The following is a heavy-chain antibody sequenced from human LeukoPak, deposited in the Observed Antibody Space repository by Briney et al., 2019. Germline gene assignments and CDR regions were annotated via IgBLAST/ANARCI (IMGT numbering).Heavy chain of an antibody. CDR2: INPSGGST. D-gene: IGHD3-9*01. CDR1: VYTLTSYY. Sequence: ASVKVSCKASVYTLTSYYMHWVRQAPGQGLEWMGIINPSGGSTSYAQKFQGRVTMTRDTSTSTVYMELSSLRSEDTAVYYCARGRGPYYDILTGPHDCWGQGTLVTVSP. J-gene: IGHJ4*02. V-gene: IGHV1-46*01. CDR3: ARGRGPYYDILTGPHDC.